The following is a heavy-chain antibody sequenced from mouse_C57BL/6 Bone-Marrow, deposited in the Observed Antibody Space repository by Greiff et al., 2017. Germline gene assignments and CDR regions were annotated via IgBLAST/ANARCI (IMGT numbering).Heavy chain of an antibody. V-gene: IGHV1-50*01. Sequence: QVQLQQPGAELVKPGASVKLSCKASGYTFTSYWMQWVKQRPGQGLEWIGEIDPSDSYTNYTQKFKGKAKLTVDTSSSPAYMQLSSLTSEDSAVYYCALYYGNYWGQGTTLTVSS. J-gene: IGHJ2*01. CDR1: GYTFTSYW. D-gene: IGHD2-1*01. CDR3: ALYYGNY. CDR2: IDPSDSYT.